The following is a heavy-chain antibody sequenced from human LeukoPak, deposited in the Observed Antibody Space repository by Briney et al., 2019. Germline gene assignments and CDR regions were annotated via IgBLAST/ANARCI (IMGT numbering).Heavy chain of an antibody. V-gene: IGHV4-59*01. J-gene: IGHJ5*02. Sequence: SETLSLTCTVSGGSISSYYWSWIRQPPGKGLEWIGYIYYSGSTNYNPPLKSRVTISVDTSKNQLSLKVRSVIAADTATYYCVRGKNGYNPWGQGTLVTVSS. CDR3: VRGKNGYNP. CDR1: GGSISSYY. CDR2: IYYSGST. D-gene: IGHD5-24*01.